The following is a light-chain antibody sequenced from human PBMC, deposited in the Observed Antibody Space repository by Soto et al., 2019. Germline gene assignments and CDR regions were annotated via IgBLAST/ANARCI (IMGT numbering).Light chain of an antibody. J-gene: IGKJ1*01. CDR1: QSVGSN. V-gene: IGKV3-20*01. CDR3: QQYGTSPWT. Sequence: EIVMTQSPVTLSVSPGERSTRSCWAGQSVGSNLAWYQQRPGQAPRLLIYGASSRATGIPDRFSGSGSGTDFTLTISRLEPEDFAVYYCQQYGTSPWTFGPGTKVDI. CDR2: GAS.